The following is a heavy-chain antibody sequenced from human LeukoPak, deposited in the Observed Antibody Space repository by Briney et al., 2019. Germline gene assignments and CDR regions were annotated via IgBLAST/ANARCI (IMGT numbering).Heavy chain of an antibody. CDR3: AIWSGVAAASRDYYYHNYMDV. V-gene: IGHV4-38-2*01. Sequence: SETLSLTCVVSDYSISSCYYWGWLRQPPGKGLEGIWSFSRSACIYYNPSLKSRVSISVDISKHPFSLRLNSVTAADTAIYYCAIWSGVAAASRDYYYHNYMDVWGKGTTVTVSS. CDR2: FSRSACI. D-gene: IGHD6-13*01. J-gene: IGHJ6*03. CDR1: DYSISSCYY.